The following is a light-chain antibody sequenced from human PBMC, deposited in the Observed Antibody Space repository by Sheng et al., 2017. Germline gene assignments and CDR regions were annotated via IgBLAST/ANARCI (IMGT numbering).Light chain of an antibody. CDR2: DAS. Sequence: EIVLTQSPATLSLSPGERATLSCRASQGVSNNLAWYQQKPGQPPRLLIYDASNRATGIPPRFSGSGSGTDFTLTISSLEPEDFAIYYCQQRTVWPPLTFGGGTKVAIK. CDR1: QGVSNN. CDR3: QQRTVWPPLT. V-gene: IGKV3-11*01. J-gene: IGKJ4*01.